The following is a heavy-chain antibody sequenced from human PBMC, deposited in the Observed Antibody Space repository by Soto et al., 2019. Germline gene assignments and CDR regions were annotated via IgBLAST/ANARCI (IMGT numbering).Heavy chain of an antibody. Sequence: PDALSHNSINSGSAITTFSWRRIRQPPGKGLEWIGYISYSGSTDYNPSLKSRVTISFDASKNQISLQVRSATAADAAVYYCARDLKEYCSDGKCNWFDPWGQG. D-gene: IGHD2-15*01. V-gene: IGHV4-59*01. J-gene: IGHJ5*02. CDR1: GSAITTFS. CDR3: ARDLKEYCSDGKCNWFDP. CDR2: ISYSGST.